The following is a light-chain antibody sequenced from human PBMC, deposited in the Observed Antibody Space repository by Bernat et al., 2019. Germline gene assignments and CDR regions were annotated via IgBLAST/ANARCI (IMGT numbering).Light chain of an antibody. CDR3: QQLDKFPLT. J-gene: IGKJ5*01. Sequence: DIQLTQSPSFLSASVGDRVTITCRASQVIGTYLAWYHQKPGKAPHLLIYAASTLQSGVPSRFSGSGSGTEFTLTISILQPEDSATYYCQQLDKFPLTFGQGTRLEIK. V-gene: IGKV1-9*01. CDR2: AAS. CDR1: QVIGTY.